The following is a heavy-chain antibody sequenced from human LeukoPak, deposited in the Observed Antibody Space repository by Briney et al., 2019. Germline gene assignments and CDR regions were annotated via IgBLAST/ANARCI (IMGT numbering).Heavy chain of an antibody. J-gene: IGHJ3*02. CDR3: ARAERAGIQWLVLSPTGAPSRFDI. Sequence: GGSLRLSCAASGFTFSSYSMNWVRQAPGKGLEWVSSISSSSSYIYYADSVKGRFAISRDNAKNSLYLQMNSLRAEDTAVYYCARAERAGIQWLVLSPTGAPSRFDIWGQGTMVTVSS. D-gene: IGHD6-19*01. CDR1: GFTFSSYS. CDR2: ISSSSSYI. V-gene: IGHV3-21*01.